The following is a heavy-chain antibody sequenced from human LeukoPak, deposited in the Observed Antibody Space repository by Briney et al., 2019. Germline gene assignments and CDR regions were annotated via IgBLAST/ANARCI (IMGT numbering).Heavy chain of an antibody. Sequence: PSETLSLTCSVSGGSISSYYWTWIRQPPGKGLEWIGYRYYSWSTTYNPSLKSRVTISVDTSKSQFSLKLISVTAADTAIYYCARVRGDFETDWGQGTLVTVSS. V-gene: IGHV4-59*01. CDR2: RYYSWST. D-gene: IGHD3-16*01. CDR1: GGSISSYY. CDR3: ARVRGDFETD. J-gene: IGHJ1*01.